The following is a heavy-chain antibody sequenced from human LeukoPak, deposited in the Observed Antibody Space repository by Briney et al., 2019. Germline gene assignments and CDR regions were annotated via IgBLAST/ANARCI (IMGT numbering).Heavy chain of an antibody. J-gene: IGHJ3*02. Sequence: PSETLSLTCTVSGGSISSYYWSWIRQPAGKGLEWIGRIYTSGSTNYNPSLKSRVTMSVDTSKNQFSLKLSSVTAADTAVYYCAGDTDAGYYDSSGYYYDAFDIWGQGTMVTVSS. CDR3: AGDTDAGYYDSSGYYYDAFDI. V-gene: IGHV4-4*07. D-gene: IGHD3-22*01. CDR1: GGSISSYY. CDR2: IYTSGST.